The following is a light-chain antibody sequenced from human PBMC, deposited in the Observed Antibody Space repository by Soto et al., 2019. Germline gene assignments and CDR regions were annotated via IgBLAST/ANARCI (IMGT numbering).Light chain of an antibody. CDR2: LGS. CDR1: ESLLHSNGYIY. CDR3: RQALDTRT. J-gene: IGKJ1*01. Sequence: IVMTQSPLSLPVTPGEPASISCRSSESLLHSNGYIYLDWYLQKPGQSPQFLIYLGSNRASGVHDRFSGSGSGTDFTLKVSRVEGEDVGVYYWRQALDTRTFGQGTKVEIK. V-gene: IGKV2-28*01.